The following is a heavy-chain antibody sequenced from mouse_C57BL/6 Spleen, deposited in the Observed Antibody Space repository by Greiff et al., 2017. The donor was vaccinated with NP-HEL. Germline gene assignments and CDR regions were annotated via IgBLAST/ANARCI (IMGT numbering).Heavy chain of an antibody. CDR2: IYPRDGST. CDR1: GYTFTSYD. J-gene: IGHJ1*03. CDR3: ARSGGLRRTPLYWYFDV. D-gene: IGHD2-4*01. V-gene: IGHV1-85*01. Sequence: VKLQESGPELVKPGASVKLSCKASGYTFTSYDINWVKQRPGQGLEWIGWIYPRDGSTKYNEKFKGKATLTVDTSSSTAYMELHSLTSEDSAVYFCARSGGLRRTPLYWYFDVWGTGTTVTVSS.